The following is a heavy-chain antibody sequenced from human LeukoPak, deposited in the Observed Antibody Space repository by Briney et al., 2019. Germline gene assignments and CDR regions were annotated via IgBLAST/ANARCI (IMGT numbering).Heavy chain of an antibody. CDR3: ARHFPNSSSAFVY. D-gene: IGHD6-6*01. CDR2: IYYSGST. V-gene: IGHV4-59*08. Sequence: SETLSLTCTVSGGSISSYYWSWIRQPPGKGLEWLGYIYYSGSTNYNPSLKSRVTISVDTSKNQFSLKLSSVTAADTAVYYCARHFPNSSSAFVYWGQGTLVTVSS. J-gene: IGHJ4*02. CDR1: GGSISSYY.